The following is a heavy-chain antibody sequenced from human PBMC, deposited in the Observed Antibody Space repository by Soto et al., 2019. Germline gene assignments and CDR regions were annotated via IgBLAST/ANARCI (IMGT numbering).Heavy chain of an antibody. V-gene: IGHV3-30-3*01. CDR3: ARSMQSLYYYGMDV. D-gene: IGHD6-19*01. J-gene: IGHJ6*01. CDR1: GFTFSSYA. Sequence: QVQLVESGGGVVQPGRSLRLSCAASGFTFSSYAMHWVRQDPGKGLEWVAVISYDGSNKYYADSVKGRFTISRDNSKNARYLEMNRLRAEETAVYDCARSMQSLYYYGMDVW. CDR2: ISYDGSNK.